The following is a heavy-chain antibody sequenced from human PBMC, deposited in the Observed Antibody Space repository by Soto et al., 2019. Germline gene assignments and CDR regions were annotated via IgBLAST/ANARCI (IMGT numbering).Heavy chain of an antibody. J-gene: IGHJ4*02. CDR3: ARGPYGDKVQD. Sequence: SETLSLTCTVSGGSISSSSYYWGWIRQPPGKGLEWIGSIYYSGSTYYNPSLKSRVTISVDTSKNQFSLKLSSVTAADTAVYYCARGPYGDKVQDWGQGALVTVSS. D-gene: IGHD3-16*01. V-gene: IGHV4-39*01. CDR2: IYYSGST. CDR1: GGSISSSSYY.